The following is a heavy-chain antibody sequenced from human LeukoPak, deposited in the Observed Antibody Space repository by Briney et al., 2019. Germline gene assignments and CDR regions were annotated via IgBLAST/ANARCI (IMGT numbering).Heavy chain of an antibody. J-gene: IGHJ6*02. V-gene: IGHV4-59*01. CDR1: GGSISSYY. Sequence: PSETLSLTCTVSGGSISSYYWSWIRQPPGKGLEWIGYIYYSGSTNYNPSLKSRVTISVDTSKNQFSLKLSSVTAADTAVYYCARAKRYSYAPSGMDVWGQGTTVTASS. CDR3: ARAKRYSYAPSGMDV. D-gene: IGHD5-18*01. CDR2: IYYSGST.